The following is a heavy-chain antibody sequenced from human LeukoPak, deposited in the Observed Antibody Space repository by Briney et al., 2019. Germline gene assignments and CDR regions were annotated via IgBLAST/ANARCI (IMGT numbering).Heavy chain of an antibody. CDR1: GFTFSSYA. V-gene: IGHV3-30*04. CDR3: ARDLSGYSYGYSYAFDI. J-gene: IGHJ3*02. CDR2: ISYDGSNK. Sequence: PGRSLRLSCAASGFTFSSYAMHWVRQAPGKGLEWVAVISYDGSNKYYADSAKGRFTISRDNSKNTLYLQMNSLRAEDTAVYYCARDLSGYSYGYSYAFDIWGQGTMVTVSS. D-gene: IGHD5-18*01.